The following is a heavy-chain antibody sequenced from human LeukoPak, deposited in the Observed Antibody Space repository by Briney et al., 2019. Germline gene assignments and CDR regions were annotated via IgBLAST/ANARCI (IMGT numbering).Heavy chain of an antibody. Sequence: GESLKISCKASGYKFTSYWIAWVRQMPGHALEWMGSLYPLDFDKTYSPSLQGQVTMSADRSINTAYLQWSSLKASDTALYYCVRQIIVPGTSQLRTFDAWGQGTQVSVSS. J-gene: IGHJ4*02. D-gene: IGHD2-8*01. CDR1: GYKFTSYW. V-gene: IGHV5-51*01. CDR2: LYPLDFDK. CDR3: VRQIIVPGTSQLRTFDA.